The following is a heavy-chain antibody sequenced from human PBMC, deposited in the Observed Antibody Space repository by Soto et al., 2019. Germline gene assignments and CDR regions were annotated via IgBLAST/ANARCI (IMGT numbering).Heavy chain of an antibody. J-gene: IGHJ3*01. CDR3: ARISGRRPDFEG. CDR1: NYLFGAFG. CDR2: ITPYNGDT. D-gene: IGHD1-1*01. Sequence: ASGKVSCKASNYLFGAFGISWVRQAPGQGLEWMGWITPYNGDTHYAEKFQDRVTMSADKSTTTAYMEVRSLTTHDTAVYYCARISGRRPDFEGWGEGTVVTVS. V-gene: IGHV1-18*01.